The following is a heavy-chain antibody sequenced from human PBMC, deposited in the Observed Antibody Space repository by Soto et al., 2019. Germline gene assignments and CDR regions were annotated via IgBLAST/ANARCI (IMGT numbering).Heavy chain of an antibody. CDR3: AREGYPYGLDY. CDR2: TYTGGNT. CDR1: GFTASSKY. J-gene: IGHJ4*02. Sequence: EVQLVETGGGLIQPGGSLSLSCAASGFTASSKYMHWVRQAPGKGLEWVSLTYTGGNTYYADSVKGRFTVSRDNSKNTLYLHMNSLSAEDTAVYYCAREGYPYGLDYWGQGSLVTISS. V-gene: IGHV3-53*02. D-gene: IGHD3-10*01.